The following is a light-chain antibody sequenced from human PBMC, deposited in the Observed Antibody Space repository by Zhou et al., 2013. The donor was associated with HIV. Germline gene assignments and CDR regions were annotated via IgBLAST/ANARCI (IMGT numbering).Light chain of an antibody. V-gene: IGLV2-14*01. CDR1: SSDVGGYNY. CDR3: SSYTSISTLV. Sequence: QSALTQPASVSGSPGQSITISCTGTSSDVGGYNYVSWYQQHPGKAPKLMIYDVSKRPSGVFNRFSGSKSGNTASLTISGLQAEDEADYYCSSYTSISTLVFGGGTKLTVL. CDR2: DVS. J-gene: IGLJ3*02.